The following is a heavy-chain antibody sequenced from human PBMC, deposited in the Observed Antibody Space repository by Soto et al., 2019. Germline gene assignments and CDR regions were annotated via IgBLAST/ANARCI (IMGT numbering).Heavy chain of an antibody. CDR3: TPGFSNSSSCYANWCEP. V-gene: IGHV3-66*01. CDR1: GFAVGSNY. J-gene: IGHJ5*02. Sequence: EVQLVESGGGLVRPGGSVRLSCAASGFAVGSNYMSWVRQAPGKGLEWVSLIYIGGGTHYADSVRGRFTISRDNSKNTLYIQMSSLRAEQTAVYHCTPGFSNSSSCYANWCEPWRQARLVTVPS. CDR2: IYIGGGT. D-gene: IGHD2-2*01.